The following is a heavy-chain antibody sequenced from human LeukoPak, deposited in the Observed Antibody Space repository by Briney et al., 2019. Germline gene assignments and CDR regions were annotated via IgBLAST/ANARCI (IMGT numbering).Heavy chain of an antibody. CDR3: ATGYSSTWYNAFHI. Sequence: GGSLRLSCAASGFTFSTYWMHWVRQAPGKGVVCVSRVNSDGSNTKYADSVKGRFTISRDNAKNTLYLRMNSLRAEDTALYFCATGYSSTWYNAFHIWGQGTVVTVSS. CDR2: VNSDGSNT. CDR1: GFTFSTYW. V-gene: IGHV3-74*01. D-gene: IGHD6-13*01. J-gene: IGHJ3*02.